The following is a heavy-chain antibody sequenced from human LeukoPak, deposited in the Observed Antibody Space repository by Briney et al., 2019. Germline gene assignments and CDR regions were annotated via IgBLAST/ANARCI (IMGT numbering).Heavy chain of an antibody. CDR1: GGSISTGDYY. Sequence: PSETLSLTCYVSGGSISTGDYYWSWIRHPPGKGLEWIGYIYYSGSTYYSSSLKSRLTISIDTSKNQFSLNLTSVTAADTAVYYCARGDSGYDYHGVFYDAFDIWGQGTMVTVSS. CDR2: IYYSGST. D-gene: IGHD5-12*01. J-gene: IGHJ3*02. CDR3: ARGDSGYDYHGVFYDAFDI. V-gene: IGHV4-30-4*01.